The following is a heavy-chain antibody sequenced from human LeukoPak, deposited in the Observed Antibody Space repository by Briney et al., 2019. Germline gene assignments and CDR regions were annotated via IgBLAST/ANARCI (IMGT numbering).Heavy chain of an antibody. D-gene: IGHD2-21*02. CDR3: ARGVAYCGGDCYSGEYFQH. V-gene: IGHV3-33*01. J-gene: IGHJ1*01. CDR1: GFTFSSYG. Sequence: GGSLRLSCAASGFTFSSYGMHWVRQAPGKGLERVAVIWDEGSNKYYADSVKGRFTISRDNSKNTLYLQMNSLRAEDTAVYYCARGVAYCGGDCYSGEYFQHWGQGTLVTVSS. CDR2: IWDEGSNK.